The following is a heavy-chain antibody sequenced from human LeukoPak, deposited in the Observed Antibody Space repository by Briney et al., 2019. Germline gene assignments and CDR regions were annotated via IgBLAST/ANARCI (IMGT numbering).Heavy chain of an antibody. CDR1: GFTFSSYS. D-gene: IGHD1-1*01. Sequence: PGGSLRLSCAASGFTFSSYSMNWVRQAPGKGLEWVSYISSSSSTICYADSVKGRFTISRDNAKNSLYLQMNSLRAEDTAVYFCARERKYDSTFDYWGQGTLVTVSS. J-gene: IGHJ4*02. V-gene: IGHV3-48*01. CDR3: ARERKYDSTFDY. CDR2: ISSSSSTI.